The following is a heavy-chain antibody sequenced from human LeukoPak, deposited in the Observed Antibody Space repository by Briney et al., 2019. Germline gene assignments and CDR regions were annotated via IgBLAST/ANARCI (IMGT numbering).Heavy chain of an antibody. CDR1: GGTFSSYA. D-gene: IGHD3-3*01. V-gene: IGHV1-69*13. J-gene: IGHJ4*02. CDR3: ARAGRYDPYFDY. Sequence: ASVKVSCKASGGTFSSYAISWVRQAPGQGLEWMGGIIPIFGTANYAQKFQGRVTITADESTSTAYMELSSLRSEDTAVYYCARAGRYDPYFDYWGQGTLVTVSS. CDR2: IIPIFGTA.